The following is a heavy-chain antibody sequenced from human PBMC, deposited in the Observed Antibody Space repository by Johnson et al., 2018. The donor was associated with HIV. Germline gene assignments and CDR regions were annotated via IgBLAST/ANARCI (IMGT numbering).Heavy chain of an antibody. D-gene: IGHD4-23*01. CDR2: IYSGGST. Sequence: VQLVESGGGLIQPGGSLRLSCAASGFTVSSNYMSWVRPAPGKGLYWVSVIYSGGSTYYADSVTGRFTISRDNSTNTLYLQMNSLRAEDTAVYYCARAKSTVVLHDAFDIWGQGTMVTVSS. V-gene: IGHV3-66*03. CDR3: ARAKSTVVLHDAFDI. CDR1: GFTVSSNY. J-gene: IGHJ3*02.